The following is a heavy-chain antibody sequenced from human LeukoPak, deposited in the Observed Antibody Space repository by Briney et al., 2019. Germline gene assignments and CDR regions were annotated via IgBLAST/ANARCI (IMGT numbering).Heavy chain of an antibody. CDR1: GGSFSGYY. J-gene: IGHJ6*03. V-gene: IGHV4-34*01. D-gene: IGHD3-22*01. Sequence: SETLSLTCAVYGGSFSGYYWSWIRQPPGKGLEWIGEINHSGSTNYNPSLKSRVTISVDTSKNQFSLKLSSVTAADTAVYYCARGPQDSSGYYSRAGLSMDVWGKGTTVTVSS. CDR2: INHSGST. CDR3: ARGPQDSSGYYSRAGLSMDV.